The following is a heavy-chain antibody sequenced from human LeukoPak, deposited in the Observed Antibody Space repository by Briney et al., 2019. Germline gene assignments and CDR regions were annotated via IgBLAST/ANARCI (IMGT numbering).Heavy chain of an antibody. Sequence: SETLSLTCAVSGYSISSGYCWGWIRQPPGKGLEWSGYIYYSGSTNYNPSLKSRVTISVDTSKSQFSLKLSSVTAADTAVYYCARTLAYQLLFGSFDIWGQGTMVTVSS. D-gene: IGHD2-2*01. V-gene: IGHV4-61*01. CDR1: GYSISSGYC. CDR2: IYYSGST. CDR3: ARTLAYQLLFGSFDI. J-gene: IGHJ3*02.